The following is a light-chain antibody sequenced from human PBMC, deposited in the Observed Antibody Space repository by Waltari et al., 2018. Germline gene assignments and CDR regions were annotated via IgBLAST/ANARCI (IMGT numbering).Light chain of an antibody. Sequence: AIRITQSPSSLSASTGDRVTITCRASQGISSYLAWYQQKPGKAPKVLIYAASTLQSVVPSRFSGSGSGPDFTLTISCLQSEDFAIYYCQQYYSNPATFGQGTKVEIK. V-gene: IGKV1-8*01. CDR1: QGISSY. J-gene: IGKJ1*01. CDR2: AAS. CDR3: QQYYSNPAT.